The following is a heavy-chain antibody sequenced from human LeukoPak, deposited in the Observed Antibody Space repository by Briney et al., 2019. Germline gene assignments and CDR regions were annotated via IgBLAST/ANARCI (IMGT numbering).Heavy chain of an antibody. D-gene: IGHD6-13*01. CDR3: ARDPATGIAAAGTHGMDV. CDR2: INAGNGNT. Sequence: GASVKVSCKASGYTFTSYAMHWVRQAPGQRLEWMGWMGWINAGNGNTKYSQKFQGRATITRDTSASTAYMELSSLRSEDTAAYYCARDPATGIAAAGTHGMDVWGQGTTVTVSS. CDR1: GYTFTSYA. J-gene: IGHJ6*02. V-gene: IGHV1-3*01.